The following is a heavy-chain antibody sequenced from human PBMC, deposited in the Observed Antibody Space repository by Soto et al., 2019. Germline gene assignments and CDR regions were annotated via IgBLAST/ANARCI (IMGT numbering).Heavy chain of an antibody. Sequence: PSEALSLTCTVSGVSIRSYYWSWIRQPPGKGLEWIGYIYYSGSTNYNPSLKSRVTISVDTSKNQFSLKLSSVTAADTAVYYCAGLESNWYFALWGRGTLVTVSS. V-gene: IGHV4-59*08. J-gene: IGHJ2*01. CDR3: AGLESNWYFAL. CDR1: GVSIRSYY. CDR2: IYYSGST.